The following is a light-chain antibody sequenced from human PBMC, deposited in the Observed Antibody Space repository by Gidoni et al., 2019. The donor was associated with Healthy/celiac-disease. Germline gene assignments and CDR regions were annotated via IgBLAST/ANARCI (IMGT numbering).Light chain of an antibody. V-gene: IGKV3-20*01. CDR1: QSVGSSY. CDR2: GAS. Sequence: EFVLTQSPGTLSLPPGERATLSCSSSQSVGSSYLAWYQQKPGQAPRLLIYGASSRATGIPDRFSGSGSGTDFTLNISRLEPEDVAVYYCKQDGRSPLTFGGGTKVEIK. CDR3: KQDGRSPLT. J-gene: IGKJ4*01.